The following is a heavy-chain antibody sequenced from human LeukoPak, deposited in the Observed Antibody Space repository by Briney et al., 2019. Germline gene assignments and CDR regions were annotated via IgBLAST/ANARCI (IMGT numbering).Heavy chain of an antibody. CDR2: ISSSSSYI. J-gene: IGHJ4*02. CDR1: GFTISGDW. Sequence: TGGSLRLSCAASGFTISGDWMHWVRQAPGKGLEWVSSISSSSSYIYYADSVKGRFTISRDNAKNSLYLQMNSLRAEDTAVYYCARKWGAPSGSYSDYWGQGTLVTVSS. CDR3: ARKWGAPSGSYSDY. D-gene: IGHD1-26*01. V-gene: IGHV3-21*01.